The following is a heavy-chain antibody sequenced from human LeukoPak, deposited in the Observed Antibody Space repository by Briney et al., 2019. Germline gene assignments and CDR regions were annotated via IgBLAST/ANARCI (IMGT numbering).Heavy chain of an antibody. Sequence: PGGSLRLSCAASGFTFNTYAMSWVRQAPGKGLEWVSTISASGGTTYYADSVKGRFAISRDNAKNSLDLQMDSLRVEDTAVYYCAREGYSAYGLDNWGQGTLVTVSS. V-gene: IGHV3-23*01. J-gene: IGHJ4*02. CDR1: GFTFNTYA. CDR2: ISASGGTT. D-gene: IGHD5-12*01. CDR3: AREGYSAYGLDN.